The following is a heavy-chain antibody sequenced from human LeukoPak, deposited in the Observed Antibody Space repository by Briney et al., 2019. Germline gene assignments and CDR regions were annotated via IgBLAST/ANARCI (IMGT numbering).Heavy chain of an antibody. Sequence: ASVKVSCKASGYTFTGYYIHWVRQAPGQGLEWMGWINLNSGGTNYAQKFQDRVTMTRDTSITTAYMELSSLRSEDTAVYYCARDRIAVAGRKYYYYMDVWGKGTTVTVSS. J-gene: IGHJ6*03. V-gene: IGHV1-2*02. D-gene: IGHD6-19*01. CDR1: GYTFTGYY. CDR3: ARDRIAVAGRKYYYYMDV. CDR2: INLNSGGT.